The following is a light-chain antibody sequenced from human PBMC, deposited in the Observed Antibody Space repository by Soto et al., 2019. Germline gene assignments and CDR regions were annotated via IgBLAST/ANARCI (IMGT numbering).Light chain of an antibody. CDR1: QSVLYSSDNENY. V-gene: IGKV4-1*01. CDR2: WAS. CDR3: QQYYLTPNT. J-gene: IGKJ2*01. Sequence: DIVMTQTPDSLAVTLGERATINCRSSQSVLYSSDNENYLAWYQQKPGQPPKLLLYWASTWESGVPDRFSGRGSGTDFTLTISSLQAEDVAVYYCQQYYLTPNTFGQGTRLEIK.